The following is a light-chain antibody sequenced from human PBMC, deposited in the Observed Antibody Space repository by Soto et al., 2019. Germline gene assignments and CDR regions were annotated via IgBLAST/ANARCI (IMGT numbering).Light chain of an antibody. CDR1: SSDVGGYNY. V-gene: IGLV2-14*01. CDR2: DVS. J-gene: IGLJ1*01. CDR3: RSYTSSSTYV. Sequence: QSALTQPASVSGSPGQSITISCTGTSSDVGGYNYVFWYQQHPGKAPKLLISDVSNRPSGVSNGFSGSKSGNTASQTIDGLQTGGEAVYYCRSYTSSSTYVLGTGTKVTVL.